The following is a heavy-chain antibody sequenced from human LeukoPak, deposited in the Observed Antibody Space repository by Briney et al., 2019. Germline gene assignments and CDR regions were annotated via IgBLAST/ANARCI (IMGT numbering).Heavy chain of an antibody. V-gene: IGHV5-51*01. CDR3: ARRDYGSGSYYYFDY. CDR1: GSIFTSCW. CDR2: IYPGDSDT. Sequence: GAPLQISCKSSGSIFTSCWIGWVRQLPGKGLEWMGIIYPGDSDTRHSPSFQGQVTISADKSISTAYLQWSSLKTSDTAMYYCARRDYGSGSYYYFDYWGQGTLVTVSS. D-gene: IGHD3-10*01. J-gene: IGHJ4*02.